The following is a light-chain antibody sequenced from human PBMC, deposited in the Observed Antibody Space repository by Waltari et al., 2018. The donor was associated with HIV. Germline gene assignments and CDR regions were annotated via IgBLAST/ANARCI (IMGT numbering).Light chain of an antibody. Sequence: SSELTQDPAVSVALGQTVRITCQGDSLRSYYASWYQQKPGQAPVLVIYGKNNRPSGIPDRFSGSSSGNTASLTITEAQAEDEADYYCNSRDISGNHRLVGGGTKLTVL. CDR1: SLRSYY. V-gene: IGLV3-19*01. CDR2: GKN. J-gene: IGLJ2*01. CDR3: NSRDISGNHRL.